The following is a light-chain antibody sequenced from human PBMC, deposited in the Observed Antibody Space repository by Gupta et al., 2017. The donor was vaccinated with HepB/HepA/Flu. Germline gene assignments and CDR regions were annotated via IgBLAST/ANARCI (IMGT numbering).Light chain of an antibody. Sequence: DIQMTQSPSSLSASVGDRVTITCRASQSISSYLNWYQQKPGKAPKLMIYAASRGKSGVPSRFSGRGYRXDFTLTXSRRQYEDFAHYYGQQSYSTRDFGXWTRLDIK. J-gene: IGKJ5*01. V-gene: IGKV1-39*01. CDR3: QQSYSTRD. CDR1: QSISSY. CDR2: AAS.